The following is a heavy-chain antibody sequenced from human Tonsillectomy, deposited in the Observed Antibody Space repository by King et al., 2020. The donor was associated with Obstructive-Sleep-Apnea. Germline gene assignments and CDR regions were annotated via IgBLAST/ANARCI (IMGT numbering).Heavy chain of an antibody. V-gene: IGHV3-30*02. J-gene: IGHJ4*02. D-gene: IGHD2-2*01. CDR2: IRYDGSNK. Sequence: HVQLVESGGGVVQPGRSLRLSCAASGFTFSSYGMHWVRQAPGKGLEWVAFIRYDGSNKYYADSVKGRFTISRDNSKNTLYLQMNSLRAEDTAVYYCAEDGGYCSSTSCYETAPPPAPYYWGKGTLVTVSS. CDR3: AEDGGYCSSTSCYETAPPPAPYY. CDR1: GFTFSSYG.